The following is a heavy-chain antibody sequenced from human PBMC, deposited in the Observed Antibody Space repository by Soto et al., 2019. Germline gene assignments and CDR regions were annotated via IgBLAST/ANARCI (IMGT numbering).Heavy chain of an antibody. CDR3: ARGLFSSAWYSYFDP. D-gene: IGHD6-19*01. J-gene: IGHJ5*02. CDR1: GGSISSGGYY. V-gene: IGHV4-31*03. CDR2: IYYSGST. Sequence: SETLSLTCTVSGGSISSGGYYWSWIRQHPGKGLEWIGYIYYSGSTYYNPSLESRVTISVDTSKSQFSLKLSSVTAADTAVYYCARGLFSSAWYSYFDPWGQGTPVTV.